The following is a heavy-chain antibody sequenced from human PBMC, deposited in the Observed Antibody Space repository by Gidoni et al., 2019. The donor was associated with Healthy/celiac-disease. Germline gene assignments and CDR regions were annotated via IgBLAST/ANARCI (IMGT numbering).Heavy chain of an antibody. Sequence: EVQLVESGGGLVKPGGSLRLSCAASGFPFSSYSMNWVRQAPGKGLEWVSSISSSSSYIYYADSVKGRFTISRDNAKNSLYLQMNSLRAEDTAVYYCARERTVTTGVEFDYWGQGTLVTVSS. V-gene: IGHV3-21*01. CDR1: GFPFSSYS. J-gene: IGHJ4*02. CDR2: ISSSSSYI. D-gene: IGHD4-17*01. CDR3: ARERTVTTGVEFDY.